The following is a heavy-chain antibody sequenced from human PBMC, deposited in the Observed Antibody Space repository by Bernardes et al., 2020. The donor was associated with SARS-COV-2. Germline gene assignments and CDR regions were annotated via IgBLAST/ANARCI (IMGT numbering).Heavy chain of an antibody. CDR2: INPDGTTT. J-gene: IGHJ5*02. D-gene: IGHD2-15*01. Sequence: GGSLRLSCAVSGFTFSSYWMHWVRQTPGKGLVWVSRINPDGTTTNYADSVKGRCTISRDNAKNTVYLQVDGLRAEDTAVYYCARGLCSGGSCYGLWFDPWGQGALVTVSS. CDR1: GFTFSSYW. V-gene: IGHV3-74*01. CDR3: ARGLCSGGSCYGLWFDP.